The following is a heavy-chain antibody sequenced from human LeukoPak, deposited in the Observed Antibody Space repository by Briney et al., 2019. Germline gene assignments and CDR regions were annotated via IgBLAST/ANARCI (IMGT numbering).Heavy chain of an antibody. CDR1: GYTFTSYD. Sequence: ASVKVSCKASGYTFTSYDINWVRQATGQGLEWMGWMNPNSGNTGYAQKFQGRVTITRNTSISTAYMELSSLRSEDTAVYYCAGQYCSSTSCYNWNFDYWGQGTLVTVSS. J-gene: IGHJ4*02. CDR2: MNPNSGNT. CDR3: AGQYCSSTSCYNWNFDY. D-gene: IGHD2-2*02. V-gene: IGHV1-8*03.